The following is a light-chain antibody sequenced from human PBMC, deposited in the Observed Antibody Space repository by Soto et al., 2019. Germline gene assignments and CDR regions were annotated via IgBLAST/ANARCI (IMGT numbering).Light chain of an antibody. CDR3: SSYTSSSTPLYV. CDR2: EVS. Sequence: QSALTQPASVSGSPGQSITISCTGTSSDVGGYNYVSWYQQHPGKAPKLMIYEVSNRPSGVSNRFSGSKSGNTASLTISGLQAEDEADYCCSSYTSSSTPLYVCGTGTKVTVL. V-gene: IGLV2-14*01. J-gene: IGLJ1*01. CDR1: SSDVGGYNY.